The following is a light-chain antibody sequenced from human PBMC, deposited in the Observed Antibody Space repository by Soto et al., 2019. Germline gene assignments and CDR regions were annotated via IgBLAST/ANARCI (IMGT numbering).Light chain of an antibody. J-gene: IGKJ1*01. CDR3: QQYGSSPQT. CDR2: AAS. Sequence: EIVLTQSPGTLSLSPGERATLSCRASHSVTSNYLAWYQQKPGQAPRLLIYAASGRASGIPDRFSGSGSGTDFILTIRRLEPEDFGVYYCQQYGSSPQTFGQGTRVDIK. V-gene: IGKV3-20*01. CDR1: HSVTSNY.